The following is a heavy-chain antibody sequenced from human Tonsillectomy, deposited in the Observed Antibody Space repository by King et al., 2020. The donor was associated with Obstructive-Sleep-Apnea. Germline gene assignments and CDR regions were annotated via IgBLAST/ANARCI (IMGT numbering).Heavy chain of an antibody. V-gene: IGHV4-59*08. J-gene: IGHJ4*02. CDR1: GGSISTYY. CDR2: TYDSGRT. CDR3: ASGKTSGPIDY. D-gene: IGHD1-26*01. Sequence: QLQESGPGLVKPSETLSLTCTVSGGSISTYYWSWIRQPPGKGLEWIGYTYDSGRTNYNPSLKSRVTISVDTSKNQFSLKLRSVTAADTAVYYCASGKTSGPIDYWGQGTLVTVSS.